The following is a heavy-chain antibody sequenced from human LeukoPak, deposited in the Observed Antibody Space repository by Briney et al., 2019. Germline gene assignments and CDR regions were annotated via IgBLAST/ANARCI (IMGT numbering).Heavy chain of an antibody. CDR2: ISISSSTI. CDR3: AREALQEGLDY. J-gene: IGHJ4*02. CDR1: AFTFTTNS. V-gene: IGHV3-48*02. Sequence: GGSLRLSWAPAAFTFTTNSMDCGRHAPGKGLEWVSYISISSSTIYYPDSVKGRFNICRDNEKNSLYLQMSSVRDEDTAVYYCAREALQEGLDYWGQGTMVTVSS.